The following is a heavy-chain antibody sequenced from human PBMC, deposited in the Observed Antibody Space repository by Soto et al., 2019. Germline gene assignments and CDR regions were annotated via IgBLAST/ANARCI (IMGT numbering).Heavy chain of an antibody. Sequence: ASGKVSCKASGNTFTNFGVTWVRQAPGQGLEWMGWISAYTDDPNYAQKFQGRVTMTIDTSTSTAYLDLRSLTSDDTAVYYCARVIPGAEAWFDPWGQGTQVTVS. D-gene: IGHD2-2*01. CDR1: GNTFTNFG. V-gene: IGHV1-18*01. CDR2: ISAYTDDP. CDR3: ARVIPGAEAWFDP. J-gene: IGHJ5*02.